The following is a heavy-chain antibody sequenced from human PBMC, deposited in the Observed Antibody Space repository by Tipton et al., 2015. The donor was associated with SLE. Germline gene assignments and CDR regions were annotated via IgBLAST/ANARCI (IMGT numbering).Heavy chain of an antibody. Sequence: TLSLTCAVYGGSFSGYYWSWIRQPPGKGLEWIAEINHSGSTNYNPSLKSRVTISVDTSKNQFSLKLSSVTAADTAVYYCARALGGRCSGGNCYSLFDPWDQGTLVTVSS. CDR3: ARALGGRCSGGNCYSLFDP. CDR2: INHSGST. J-gene: IGHJ5*02. V-gene: IGHV4-34*01. CDR1: GGSFSGYY. D-gene: IGHD2-15*01.